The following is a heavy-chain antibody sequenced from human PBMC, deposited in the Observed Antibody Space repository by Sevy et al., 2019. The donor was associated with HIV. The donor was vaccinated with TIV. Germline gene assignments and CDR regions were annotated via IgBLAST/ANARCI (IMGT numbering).Heavy chain of an antibody. CDR1: EFTLSAYS. CDR3: AGGGALDY. J-gene: IGHJ4*02. V-gene: IGHV3-7*01. D-gene: IGHD1-26*01. Sequence: GGSLRLSCAASEFTLSAYSMTWIRQAPGKGLEWVANIKQDGSEKYYGDSVKGRFTISRDNAKNSLYLQMNSLRVEDTAVYYCAGGGALDYWGQGTLVTVSS. CDR2: IKQDGSEK.